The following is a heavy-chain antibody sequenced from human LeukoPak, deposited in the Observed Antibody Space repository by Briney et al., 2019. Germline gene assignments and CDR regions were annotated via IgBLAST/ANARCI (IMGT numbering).Heavy chain of an antibody. CDR1: GFTFSSYW. CDR3: ATRYCTIPACRASSYHCMDN. CDR2: IKQDGSGA. J-gene: IGHJ6*03. D-gene: IGHD2-8*01. Sequence: GGSLRLSCAASGFTFSSYWMTWVRQAPGKGLGWVANIKQDGSGAYYVDSVKGRFTVSRDNAKNSLYLQLNSLGAEDTAVYYCATRYCTIPACRASSYHCMDNWGKGTTVTVSS. V-gene: IGHV3-7*01.